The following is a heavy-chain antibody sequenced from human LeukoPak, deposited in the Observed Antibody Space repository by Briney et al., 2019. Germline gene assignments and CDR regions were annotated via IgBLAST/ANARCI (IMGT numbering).Heavy chain of an antibody. J-gene: IGHJ3*02. CDR1: GFTFRDYY. CDR2: ISSSGSTI. Sequence: PGGSLRLSCAASGFTFRDYYMSWIRQAPGKGLEWVSYISSSGSTIYYADSVKGRFTISRDNAKNSLYLQMNSLRAEDTAVYYCARAALHTTVTFDIWGQGTMVTVSS. CDR3: ARAALHTTVTFDI. D-gene: IGHD2-2*02. V-gene: IGHV3-11*04.